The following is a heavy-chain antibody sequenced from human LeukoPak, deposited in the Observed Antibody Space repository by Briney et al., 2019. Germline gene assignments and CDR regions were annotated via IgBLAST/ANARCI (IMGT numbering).Heavy chain of an antibody. CDR1: GFTFSDYG. D-gene: IGHD5-18*01. CDR2: IRYDGSNE. CDR3: AKTKGYTFDY. Sequence: GGSLRLSCAASGFTFSDYGMHWVRQAPGKELEWVAFIRYDGSNEYYADSVKGRFTISRDNSKYTLFVQMNSLRAEDTAVYHCAKTKGYTFDYWGQGTLVTVSA. J-gene: IGHJ4*02. V-gene: IGHV3-30*02.